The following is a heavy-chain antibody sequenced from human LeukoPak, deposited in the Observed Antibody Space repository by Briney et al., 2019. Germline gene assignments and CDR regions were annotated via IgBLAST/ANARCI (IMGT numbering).Heavy chain of an antibody. V-gene: IGHV3-33*06. D-gene: IGHD1-20*01. Sequence: GGSLRLSCAASGFRFSDFGMHWVRQAPGKGLEWVAGIWYDRSKKFYADSVEGRFTISSDNSKNTLFLQMNSLRDEDTAVYYCAKGDNYKPLYFDNWGQGSLVTVTA. CDR2: IWYDRSKK. CDR3: AKGDNYKPLYFDN. J-gene: IGHJ4*02. CDR1: GFRFSDFG.